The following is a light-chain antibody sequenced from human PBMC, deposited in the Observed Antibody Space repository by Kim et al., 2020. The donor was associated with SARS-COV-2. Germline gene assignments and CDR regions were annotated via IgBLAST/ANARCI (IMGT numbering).Light chain of an antibody. J-gene: IGKJ1*01. Sequence: ASVRDRVTNTCRASQGISSYLAWYQQKPGKAPKLLIYAASTLESGVPSRFSGSGSGTDFTLTISSLQPEDFATYYCQQLNSYRTFGQGTKVEIK. CDR3: QQLNSYRT. CDR2: AAS. CDR1: QGISSY. V-gene: IGKV1-9*01.